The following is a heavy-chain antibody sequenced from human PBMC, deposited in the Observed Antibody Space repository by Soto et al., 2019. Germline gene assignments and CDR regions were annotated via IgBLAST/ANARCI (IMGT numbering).Heavy chain of an antibody. V-gene: IGHV4-4*07. Sequence: PSETLSLPCTFSGGSINSYFWHWIRQPAEKGLEWIGRFCTGGTTNYNPSFKSRVTMSVDTSKNQFSLKLNSVTAADTAVYFCARVGCSSTSCRDPFDSWGRGLLVTVSS. CDR1: GGSINSYF. D-gene: IGHD2-2*01. CDR2: FCTGGTT. J-gene: IGHJ5*01. CDR3: ARVGCSSTSCRDPFDS.